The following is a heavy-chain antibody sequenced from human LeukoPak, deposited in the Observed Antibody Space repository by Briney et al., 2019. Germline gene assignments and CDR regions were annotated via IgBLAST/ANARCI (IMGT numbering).Heavy chain of an antibody. D-gene: IGHD3-10*01. J-gene: IGHJ3*02. Sequence: SETLSLTCAVSGGSVSSSNWWTWLRQPPGKGLEWIGEIYHSGSTNYNPSLKSRATISVDKSKNQFSLRLNSVTAADTAVYYCGRFSGGHQSPLVYAFDIWGQGTMVNVSS. V-gene: IGHV4-4*02. CDR2: IYHSGST. CDR1: GGSVSSSNW. CDR3: GRFSGGHQSPLVYAFDI.